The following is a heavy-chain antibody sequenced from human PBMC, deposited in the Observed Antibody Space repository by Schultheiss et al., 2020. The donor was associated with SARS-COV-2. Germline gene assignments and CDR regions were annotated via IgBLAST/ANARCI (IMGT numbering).Heavy chain of an antibody. D-gene: IGHD3-10*01. CDR2: IYYSGST. CDR1: GGSISSGGYY. V-gene: IGHV4-61*08. CDR3: ARVREGYGEGPNNKNYYYYMDV. J-gene: IGHJ6*03. Sequence: SETLSLTCTVSGGSISSGGYYWSWIRQHPGKGLEWIGYIYYSGSTNYNPSLKSRVTISVDTSKNQFSLKLSSVTAADTAVYYCARVREGYGEGPNNKNYYYYMDVWGKGTTVTVSS.